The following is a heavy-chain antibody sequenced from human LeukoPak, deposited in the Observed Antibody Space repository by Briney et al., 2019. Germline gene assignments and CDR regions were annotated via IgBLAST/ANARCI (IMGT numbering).Heavy chain of an antibody. V-gene: IGHV1-8*02. J-gene: IGHJ4*02. Sequence: GASVKVSCKASGYTFTSYYMHWVRQATGQGLEWMGWMNPNSGNTGYAQKFQGRVTMTRNTSISTAYMELSSLRSEDTAVYYCARPNYYDSSGYLYYFDYWGQGTLVTASS. D-gene: IGHD3-22*01. CDR3: ARPNYYDSSGYLYYFDY. CDR2: MNPNSGNT. CDR1: GYTFTSYY.